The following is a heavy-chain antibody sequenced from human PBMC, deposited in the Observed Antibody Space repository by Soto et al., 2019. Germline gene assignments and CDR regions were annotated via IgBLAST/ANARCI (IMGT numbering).Heavy chain of an antibody. V-gene: IGHV3-53*01. CDR2: IYSGGST. CDR1: GFTVSSNY. Sequence: EVQLVESGGGLIQPGGSLRLSCAASGFTVSSNYMSWVRQAPGKGLEWVSVIYSGGSTYYADSVKGRFTISRDNSKNTLYLQMNSLRAEDTAVYYCARVNNWNYVQYYYYGMDVWGQGTTVTVSS. D-gene: IGHD1-7*01. CDR3: ARVNNWNYVQYYYYGMDV. J-gene: IGHJ6*02.